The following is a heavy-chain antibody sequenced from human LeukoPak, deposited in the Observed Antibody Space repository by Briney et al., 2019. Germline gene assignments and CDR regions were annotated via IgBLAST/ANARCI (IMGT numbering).Heavy chain of an antibody. CDR2: IYYSGST. J-gene: IGHJ5*02. CDR1: GGSISSYY. V-gene: IGHV4-59*01. D-gene: IGHD5-12*01. Sequence: PSETLSLTCTVSGGSISSYYWSWIRQPPGKGLEWIGYIYYSGSTNYNPSLKSRVTISVDTSKNQFSLKLSSVTAADTAVYYCARDQFGGYDNHWFDPWGQGTLVTVSS. CDR3: ARDQFGGYDNHWFDP.